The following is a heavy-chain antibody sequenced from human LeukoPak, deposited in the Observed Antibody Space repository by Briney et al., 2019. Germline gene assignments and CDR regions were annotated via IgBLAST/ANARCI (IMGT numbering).Heavy chain of an antibody. J-gene: IGHJ4*02. V-gene: IGHV1-3*01. Sequence: ASVKVSCKASGYTFTSYAIHWVRQAPGQRLEWMGWISAGNGNTKYSQNFQGRVTFISNTSATTAFMELSRLRSEDAAVYYCARDSGSGNNDYWGQGTLATVSS. CDR3: ARDSGSGNNDY. CDR1: GYTFTSYA. CDR2: ISAGNGNT. D-gene: IGHD1-26*01.